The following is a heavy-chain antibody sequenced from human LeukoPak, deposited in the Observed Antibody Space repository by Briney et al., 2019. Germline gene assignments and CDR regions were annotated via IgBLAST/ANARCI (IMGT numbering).Heavy chain of an antibody. CDR2: IYYTGST. CDR3: ARDRVGGRFDP. V-gene: IGHV4-59*02. D-gene: IGHD1-26*01. J-gene: IGHJ5*02. CDR1: GGSVSDYY. Sequence: PSETLSLTCTVSGGSVSDYYWSWIRQSPGKGLEWIGYIYYTGSTSYNPSLRSRVTMSADTSKNQFSLKLSSVTAADTAVYYCARDRVGGRFDPWGQGTLVTVSS.